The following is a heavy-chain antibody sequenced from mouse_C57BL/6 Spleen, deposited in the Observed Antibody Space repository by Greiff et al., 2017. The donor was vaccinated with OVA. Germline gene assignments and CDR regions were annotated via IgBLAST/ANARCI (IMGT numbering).Heavy chain of an antibody. CDR2: IHPNSGST. CDR3: ARDDYGRGLDY. J-gene: IGHJ2*01. CDR1: GYTFTSYW. Sequence: VQLQQPGAELVKPGASVKLSCKASGYTFTSYWMHWVKQRPGQGLEWIGMIHPNSGSTNYNEKFKSKATLTLDKSSSTAYMQLSSLTSEDSAVYYCARDDYGRGLDYWGQGTTLTVSS. D-gene: IGHD2-4*01. V-gene: IGHV1-64*01.